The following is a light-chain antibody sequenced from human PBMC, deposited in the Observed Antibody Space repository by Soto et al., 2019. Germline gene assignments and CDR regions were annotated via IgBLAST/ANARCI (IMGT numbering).Light chain of an antibody. CDR2: GAS. CDR3: HQYGISP. Sequence: EILLTQSPSTLSLSPGEEATLSCRASQSVDSNYLARHQQKPSQNPRLIIYGASGRADGIPHRFSGSGSGTEFTFTISRLEPEDFAVYYCHQYGISPFGGGTKVDI. V-gene: IGKV3-20*01. CDR1: QSVDSNY. J-gene: IGKJ4*01.